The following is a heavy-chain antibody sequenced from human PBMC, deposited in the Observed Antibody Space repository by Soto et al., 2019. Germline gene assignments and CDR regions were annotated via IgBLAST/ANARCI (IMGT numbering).Heavy chain of an antibody. J-gene: IGHJ5*02. CDR2: IKSKTDGGTT. CDR3: TIEGDIVVVPAAILPPRWFDP. V-gene: IGHV3-15*01. D-gene: IGHD2-2*02. Sequence: PGGSLRLSCAASGFTFSNAWMSWVRQAPGKGLEWVGRIKSKTDGGTTDYAAPVKGRFTISRDDSKNTLYLQMNSLKTEDTAVYYCTIEGDIVVVPAAILPPRWFDPWGQGTLVTVSS. CDR1: GFTFSNAW.